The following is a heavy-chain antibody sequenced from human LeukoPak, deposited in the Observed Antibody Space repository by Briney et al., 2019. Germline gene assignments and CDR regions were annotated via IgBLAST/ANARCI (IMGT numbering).Heavy chain of an antibody. Sequence: WGSLRLSCAASGFTLSSYWMHWVRQAPGEGLVWVSRIDPDGCTTNYADSVKGRFTTSRDNAKNTLYLQMNSLRAEDTALYYCTRVQAGRAGLMDVWGRGTTVTVS. CDR3: TRVQAGRAGLMDV. CDR2: IDPDGCTT. V-gene: IGHV3-74*01. J-gene: IGHJ6*02. CDR1: GFTLSSYW. D-gene: IGHD6-13*01.